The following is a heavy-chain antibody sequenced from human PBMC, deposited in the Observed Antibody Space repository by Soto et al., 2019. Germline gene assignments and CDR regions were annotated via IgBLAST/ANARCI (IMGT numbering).Heavy chain of an antibody. J-gene: IGHJ4*02. V-gene: IGHV3-48*03. CDR1: GFGFSSYE. Sequence: GGSLRLSCVASGFGFSSYEMTWIRQAPGKGLEWISYVSSSGSAIYYADSVKGRFTISRDNAQHAVYLQMNSLRIDDTALYYCASGIDYWGQGTLVTVSS. CDR3: ASGIDY. CDR2: VSSSGSAI.